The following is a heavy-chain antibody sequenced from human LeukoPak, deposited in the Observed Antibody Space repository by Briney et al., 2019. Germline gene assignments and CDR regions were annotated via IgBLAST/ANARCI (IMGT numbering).Heavy chain of an antibody. D-gene: IGHD4-17*01. V-gene: IGHV1-2*04. CDR3: ARYDYGSLYGMDV. CDR2: INPNSGGT. Sequence: ASVKVSCKASGYTFTGYYMHWVRQAPGQGLEWMGRINPNSGGTNYAQKFQGWVTMTRDTSISTAYMELSRLRSDDTAVYYCARYDYGSLYGMDVWGQGTMVTVSS. CDR1: GYTFTGYY. J-gene: IGHJ6*02.